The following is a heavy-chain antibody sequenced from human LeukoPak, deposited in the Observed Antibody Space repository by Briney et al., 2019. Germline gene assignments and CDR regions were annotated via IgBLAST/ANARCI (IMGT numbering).Heavy chain of an antibody. J-gene: IGHJ5*02. CDR1: GGSFSGYS. Sequence: TETLSLTCAVYGGSFSGYSWSWIRQPPGKGLEWMGEINHSGSTYYNPSLKSRVTISIDTSKNQFSLKLSAVTTADTAVYYCARDMVDRDMVKSLGWFDPWGQGTLVTVSA. CDR3: ARDMVDRDMVKSLGWFDP. D-gene: IGHD5-18*01. V-gene: IGHV4-34*01. CDR2: INHSGST.